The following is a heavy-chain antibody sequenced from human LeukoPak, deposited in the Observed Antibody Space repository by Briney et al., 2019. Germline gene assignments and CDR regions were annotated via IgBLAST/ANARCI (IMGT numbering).Heavy chain of an antibody. CDR2: IYNSGST. V-gene: IGHV4-59*01. CDR3: ARGYSSSWYAYYYYYMDV. CDR1: GGSISSYY. Sequence: PSETLSLTCTVSGGSISSYYWSWIRQPPGKGLEWIGYIYNSGSTNYNPSLKSRVTISVDTSKNQFSLKLSSVTAADTAVYYCARGYSSSWYAYYYYYMDVWGKGTTVTISS. D-gene: IGHD6-13*01. J-gene: IGHJ6*03.